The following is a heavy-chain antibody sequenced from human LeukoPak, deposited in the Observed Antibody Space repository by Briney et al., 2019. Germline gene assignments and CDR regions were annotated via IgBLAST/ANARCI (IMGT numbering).Heavy chain of an antibody. V-gene: IGHV3-7*01. J-gene: IGHJ4*02. D-gene: IGHD5-18*01. CDR1: GFTFSSYW. Sequence: GGSLRLSCAASGFTFSSYWRSWVRQAPGKGLEWGANIKQDGSEKYYVDSVKGRFTISRDNAKNSLYLQMNSLRAEDTAVYYCARDYHDDTASIFDYWGQGNLVTVSS. CDR3: ARDYHDDTASIFDY. CDR2: IKQDGSEK.